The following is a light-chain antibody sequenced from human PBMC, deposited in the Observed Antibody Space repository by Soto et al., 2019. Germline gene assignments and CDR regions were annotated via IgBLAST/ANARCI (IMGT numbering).Light chain of an antibody. J-gene: IGKJ1*01. CDR1: QSVSSN. CDR3: QQYNNWPPWT. CDR2: GAS. Sequence: EIVMTQSPATLSVSPGERATLSCRASQSVSSNLAWYQQKPGQAPTLLIYGASTRFTGIPARFSGSGSGTEFTLTISSLQSEDFAVYYCQQYNNWPPWTFGQGTKVEIK. V-gene: IGKV3-15*01.